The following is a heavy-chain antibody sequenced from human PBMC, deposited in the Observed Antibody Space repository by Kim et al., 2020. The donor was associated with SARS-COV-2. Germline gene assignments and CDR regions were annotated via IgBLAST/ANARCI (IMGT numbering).Heavy chain of an antibody. Sequence: SETLSLTCTVSGGSVSSGSYYWSWIRQPPGKGLEWIGYIYYSGSTNYNPSLKSRVTISVDTSKNQFSLKLSSVTAADTAVYYCARSLWEYSSPVFDYWGQGTLVTVSS. CDR1: GGSVSSGSYY. D-gene: IGHD6-6*01. J-gene: IGHJ4*02. CDR2: IYYSGST. V-gene: IGHV4-61*01. CDR3: ARSLWEYSSPVFDY.